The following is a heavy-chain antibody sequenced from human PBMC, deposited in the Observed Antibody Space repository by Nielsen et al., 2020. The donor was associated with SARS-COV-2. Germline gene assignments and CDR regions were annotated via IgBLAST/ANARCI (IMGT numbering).Heavy chain of an antibody. CDR3: ATLPLRYFDWLLYSEYGY. J-gene: IGHJ4*02. Sequence: GGSLRLSCAASGFIFSHAWMSWVRQAPGKGLEWVGRIRSKTEGGARDYAAPVKGRFTISRDDSKNMLYLQMNSLRAEDTAVYYCATLPLRYFDWLLYSEYGYWGQGTLVTVSS. D-gene: IGHD3-9*01. V-gene: IGHV3-15*01. CDR2: IRSKTEGGAR. CDR1: GFIFSHAW.